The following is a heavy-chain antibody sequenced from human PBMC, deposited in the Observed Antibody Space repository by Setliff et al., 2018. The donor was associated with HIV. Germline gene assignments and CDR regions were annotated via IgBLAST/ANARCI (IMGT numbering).Heavy chain of an antibody. V-gene: IGHV3-74*01. CDR1: GFTFSSYW. CDR2: INSDGSYT. J-gene: IGHJ6*02. CDR3: VRGLAAAGGYAMDV. Sequence: GGSLRLSCAASGFTFSSYWMHWVRQAPGKGLVWVSRINSDGSYTSYADSAKGRFTISRDNAKNTLHLQMNSLRAEDTAVYYCVRGLAAAGGYAMDVWGQGTTVTVSS. D-gene: IGHD6-13*01.